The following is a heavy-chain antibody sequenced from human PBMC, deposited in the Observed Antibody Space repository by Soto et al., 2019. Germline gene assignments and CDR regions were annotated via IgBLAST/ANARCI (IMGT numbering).Heavy chain of an antibody. CDR2: ITWNGDTT. Sequence: GGSLRLSCAASGFTFSSYDMSWVRQGPGKGLEWISTITWNGDTTDYADSVRGRFTISRDNAKKSLYLQMNSLRAEDTALYYCARGSLGYYYDSSGYYRLSRYYGLDVWGQGTTVTVSS. V-gene: IGHV3-20*04. CDR3: ARGSLGYYYDSSGYYRLSRYYGLDV. D-gene: IGHD3-22*01. J-gene: IGHJ6*02. CDR1: GFTFSSYD.